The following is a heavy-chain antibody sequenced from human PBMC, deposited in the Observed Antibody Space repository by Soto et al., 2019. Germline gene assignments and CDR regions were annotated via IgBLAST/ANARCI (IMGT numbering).Heavy chain of an antibody. CDR3: ARSMIDVGITTNYFDY. CDR1: GFTFSSYA. CDR2: ISYDGANK. D-gene: IGHD3-22*01. J-gene: IGHJ4*02. Sequence: PGGSLRLSCPSSGFTFSSYAMHCVRQSPGKGLEWLAIISYDGANKYYSDSLKGRFTISRDNSQNTLYLQMDNLTPEDTAVYFCARSMIDVGITTNYFDYWGQGTPVTVSS. V-gene: IGHV3-30*03.